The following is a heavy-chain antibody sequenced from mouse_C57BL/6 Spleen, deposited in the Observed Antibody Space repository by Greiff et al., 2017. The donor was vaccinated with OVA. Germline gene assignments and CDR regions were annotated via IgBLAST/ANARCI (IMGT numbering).Heavy chain of an antibody. D-gene: IGHD1-1*01. CDR3: ARRYGSRHWYFDV. Sequence: EVMLVESGGGLVKPGGSLKLSCAASGFTFSDYGMHWVRQAPEKGLEWVAYISSGSSTIYYADTVKGRFTISRDNAKNTLFLQMTSLRSEDTAMYYCARRYGSRHWYFDVWGTGTTVTVSS. CDR2: ISSGSSTI. J-gene: IGHJ1*03. V-gene: IGHV5-17*01. CDR1: GFTFSDYG.